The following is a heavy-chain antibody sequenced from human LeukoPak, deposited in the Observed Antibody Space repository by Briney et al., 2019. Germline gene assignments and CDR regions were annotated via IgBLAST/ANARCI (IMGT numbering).Heavy chain of an antibody. CDR1: ESTSSRNF. Sequence: GGSLRLSCAVSESTSSRNFMSWVRQTPEKGLEWVANIDQDGSEKNYVDSVKGRFTISRDNAKNSLFLQMNSLRAEDTAIYYCASGAGWESGYWGQGTLVTVSS. D-gene: IGHD1-26*01. CDR2: IDQDGSEK. V-gene: IGHV3-7*01. CDR3: ASGAGWESGY. J-gene: IGHJ4*02.